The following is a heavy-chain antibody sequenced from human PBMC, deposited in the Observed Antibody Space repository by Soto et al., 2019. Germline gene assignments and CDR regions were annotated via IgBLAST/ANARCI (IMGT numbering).Heavy chain of an antibody. J-gene: IGHJ6*02. V-gene: IGHV3-23*01. CDR1: GFTFSSCA. CDR2: ISGNGGAA. CDR3: AKGSRSLFYYEMDV. D-gene: IGHD2-15*01. Sequence: GGSLRLSCAASGFTFSSCAMNWVRQAPGEGLEWVSGISGNGGAAFYADSVKGRFTISRDNSKNTLYLQMNRLRVEDTAVYYCAKGSRSLFYYEMDVWGQGTTVTVSS.